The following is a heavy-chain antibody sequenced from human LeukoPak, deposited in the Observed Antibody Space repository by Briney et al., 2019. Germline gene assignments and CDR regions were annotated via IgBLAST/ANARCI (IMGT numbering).Heavy chain of an antibody. CDR1: GYTFTGYY. Sequence: ASVKVSCKASGYTFTGYYMHWVRQAPGQGLEWMGWINPNSGGTNYAQKFQGRVTMTRDTSISTAYMELSRLRSDDTAVYYCARDKRGFWSDRYGGWDYWGQGTLVTVSS. J-gene: IGHJ4*02. CDR3: ARDKRGFWSDRYGGWDY. V-gene: IGHV1-2*02. CDR2: INPNSGGT. D-gene: IGHD3-3*01.